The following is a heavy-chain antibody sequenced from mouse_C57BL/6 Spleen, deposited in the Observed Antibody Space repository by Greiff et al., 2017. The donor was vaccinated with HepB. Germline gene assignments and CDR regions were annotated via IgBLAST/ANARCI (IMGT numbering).Heavy chain of an antibody. J-gene: IGHJ4*01. CDR2: IDPNSGGT. CDR1: GYTFTSYW. D-gene: IGHD1-1*01. CDR3: ARSPIRVLRGAMDY. Sequence: QVQLQQPGAELVKPGASVKLSCKASGYTFTSYWMHWVKQRPGRGLEWIGRIDPNSGGTTYNEKFKSKATLTVDKPSSTAYMQLSSLTSEDAAVFDCARSPIRVLRGAMDYWGQGTSVTVSS. V-gene: IGHV1-72*01.